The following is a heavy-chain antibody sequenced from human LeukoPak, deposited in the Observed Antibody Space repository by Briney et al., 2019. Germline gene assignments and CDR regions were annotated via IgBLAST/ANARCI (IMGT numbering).Heavy chain of an antibody. Sequence: GGSLRLSCAASGFTFSSYSMNWVRQAPGKGLEWVSYISSSSGTIYYADSVKGRFTVSRDNAKHSLYLQMNSLRAEDTAVYYCAKDTHVAAPGHAPDCMDVWGKGTTVTVSS. D-gene: IGHD6-13*01. V-gene: IGHV3-48*01. CDR3: AKDTHVAAPGHAPDCMDV. CDR1: GFTFSSYS. CDR2: ISSSSGTI. J-gene: IGHJ6*03.